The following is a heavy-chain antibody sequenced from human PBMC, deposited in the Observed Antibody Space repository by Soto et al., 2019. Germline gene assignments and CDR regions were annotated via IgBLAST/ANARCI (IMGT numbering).Heavy chain of an antibody. V-gene: IGHV4-34*01. CDR1: GGFVSSGSYY. J-gene: IGHJ3*02. Sequence: QVQLQQWGAGLLKPSETLSLTCAVYGGFVSSGSYYWSWIRQPPGKGLEWIGEMSHSGGTHFNPFLQGLVTVSVDTSKNQFPLKMSSVAVADTALYYWARVERGTATTVVDAFDIWGRGTLVTGSS. D-gene: IGHD1-1*01. CDR3: ARVERGTATTVVDAFDI. CDR2: MSHSGGT.